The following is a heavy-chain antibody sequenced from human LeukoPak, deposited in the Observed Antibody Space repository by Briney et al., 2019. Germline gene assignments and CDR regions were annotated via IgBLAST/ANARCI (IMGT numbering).Heavy chain of an antibody. CDR1: GDSVSSNSAA. Sequence: SQTLSLTCAISGDSVSSNSAAWNWIRQSPSRGLEWLGRTYYRSKWYNDYAVSVKSRITIKPDTSKNQFSLQLSSVTAADTAVYYCARDWAVTGTVAFDIWGQGTMVTVSS. D-gene: IGHD6-19*01. V-gene: IGHV6-1*01. J-gene: IGHJ3*02. CDR2: TYYRSKWYN. CDR3: ARDWAVTGTVAFDI.